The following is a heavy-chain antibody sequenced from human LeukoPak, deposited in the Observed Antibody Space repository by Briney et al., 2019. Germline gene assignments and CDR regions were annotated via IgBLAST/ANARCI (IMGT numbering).Heavy chain of an antibody. J-gene: IGHJ4*02. V-gene: IGHV1-2*02. Sequence: ASVKVSCKASGYIFTGYYLHWVRQAPGQGLEWMGWINPNSGGTNYAQKFQGRVTMTRDTSISTAYMELSRLRSDDTAVYYCARDTGIYDSSGYPDYWGQGTLVTVSS. CDR3: ARDTGIYDSSGYPDY. CDR1: GYIFTGYY. D-gene: IGHD3-22*01. CDR2: INPNSGGT.